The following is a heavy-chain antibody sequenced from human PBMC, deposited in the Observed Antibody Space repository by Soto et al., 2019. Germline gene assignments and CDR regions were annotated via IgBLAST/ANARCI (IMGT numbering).Heavy chain of an antibody. J-gene: IGHJ5*02. Sequence: QGQLEQSGVEVKKPGASVKVSCSASGNTFTNFGITCVRKAPGQGLEWMGWISPYTDDPSYAQKFHGRVTMTMDTSTSTGHLDSRSFKSDDTGVYFCAGVMAGAVAWFHPWGQGTLVTVSS. D-gene: IGHD5-12*01. CDR2: ISPYTDDP. V-gene: IGHV1-18*01. CDR1: GNTFTNFG. CDR3: AGVMAGAVAWFHP.